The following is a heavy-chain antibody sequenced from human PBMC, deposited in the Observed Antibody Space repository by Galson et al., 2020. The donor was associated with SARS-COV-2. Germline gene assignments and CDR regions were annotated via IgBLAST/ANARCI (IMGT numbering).Heavy chain of an antibody. D-gene: IGHD2-2*01. CDR2: FYHSGST. J-gene: IGHJ4*02. Sequence: SETLSLTCAVSGYSISSGYYWGWIRQAPGKGLEWIGSFYHSGSTYFNPSLKSRVTMAVDTSKNQFSLKLTSVTAADTAVYYCARSHCSSTSCYWGYYFDCWGQGTVVTVSS. CDR3: ARSHCSSTSCYWGYYFDC. V-gene: IGHV4-38-2*01. CDR1: GYSISSGYY.